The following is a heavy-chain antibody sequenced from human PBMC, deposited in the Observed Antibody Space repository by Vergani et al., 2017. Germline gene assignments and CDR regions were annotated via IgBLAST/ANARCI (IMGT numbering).Heavy chain of an antibody. CDR2: ISDSSSYT. D-gene: IGHD2-2*01. CDR3: ARVIVVVPAAVYYFDY. Sequence: VQLVESGGGLVKPGGSLRLSCAASGFTFSDYYMSWIRQAPGKGLEWVSYISDSSSYTNYADSVKGRFTISRDNAKNSLYLQMNSLRAEDTAVYYCARVIVVVPAAVYYFDYWGQGTLVTVSS. V-gene: IGHV3-11*06. CDR1: GFTFSDYY. J-gene: IGHJ4*02.